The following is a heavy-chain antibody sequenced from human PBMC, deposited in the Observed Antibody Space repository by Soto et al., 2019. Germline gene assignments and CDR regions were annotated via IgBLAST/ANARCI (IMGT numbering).Heavy chain of an antibody. V-gene: IGHV1-46*01. CDR3: AVGLGSDSSSWYRGNWFDP. J-gene: IGHJ5*02. CDR1: GYTFTSYY. CDR2: INPSGGST. Sequence: GASVKVSCKASGYTFTSYYMHWVRQAPGQGLEWMGIINPSGGSTSYAQKFQGRVTMTRDTSTSTVYMELSSLRSEDTAVYYCAVGLGSDSSSWYRGNWFDPWGQGTLVTVSS. D-gene: IGHD6-13*01.